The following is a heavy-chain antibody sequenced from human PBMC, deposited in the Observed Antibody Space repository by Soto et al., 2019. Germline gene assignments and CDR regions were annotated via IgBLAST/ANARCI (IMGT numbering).Heavy chain of an antibody. CDR3: ARGVEMAATFYNYYGMDV. CDR2: INHSGST. V-gene: IGHV4-34*01. D-gene: IGHD6-19*01. CDR1: GGSFSGYY. J-gene: IGHJ6*04. Sequence: SETLSLTCAVYGGSFSGYYWSWIRQPPGKGLEWIGEINHSGSTNYNPSLKSRVTVSGDTSKKQFSLKVSSVTAADTAVYYCARGVEMAATFYNYYGMDVWGKGTTVTVSS.